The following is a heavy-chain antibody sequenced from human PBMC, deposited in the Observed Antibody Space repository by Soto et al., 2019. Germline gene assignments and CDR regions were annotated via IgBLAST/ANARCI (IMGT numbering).Heavy chain of an antibody. Sequence: SETLSLTCSASLGSVNNGDYFWACIRQPTGKGLEFIGSIHSSGGTYYSPSLKSRASTSIDKSKNHFSLRLASVTARETAVYFCASVVVGATRQSGSDHWGQGTLVTVSS. CDR2: IHSSGGT. CDR3: ASVVVGATRQSGSDH. V-gene: IGHV4-39*02. CDR1: LGSVNNGDYF. D-gene: IGHD2-15*01. J-gene: IGHJ4*02.